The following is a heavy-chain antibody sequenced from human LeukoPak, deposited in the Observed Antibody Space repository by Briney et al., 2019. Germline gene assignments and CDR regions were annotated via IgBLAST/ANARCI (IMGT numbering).Heavy chain of an antibody. D-gene: IGHD3-22*01. CDR3: ARADSSGSLAGY. CDR2: IYYSGST. V-gene: IGHV4-59*01. J-gene: IGHJ4*02. Sequence: SETLALTCTVSGGSISSYYWSWLRQPPGKGLEWIGYIYYSGSTNYNPSLKSRVTISVDTSKNQFSLKLSSVTAADTAVYYCARADSSGSLAGYWGQGTLVTVSS. CDR1: GGSISSYY.